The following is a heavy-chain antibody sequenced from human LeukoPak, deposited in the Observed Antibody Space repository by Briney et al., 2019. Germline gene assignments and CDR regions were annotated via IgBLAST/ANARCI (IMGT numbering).Heavy chain of an antibody. CDR2: INPNSGGT. D-gene: IGHD6-13*01. CDR1: GYTFTGYY. J-gene: IGHJ4*02. V-gene: IGHV1-2*02. Sequence: ASVKVSCKASGYTFTGYYMHWVRQAPGQGLEWMGWINPNSGGTNYAQKFQGRVTMTRDTSISTAYMELSRLRSDDTAVYYCATSSGYSSTRGPLLWGQGTLVTVSS. CDR3: ATSSGYSSTRGPLL.